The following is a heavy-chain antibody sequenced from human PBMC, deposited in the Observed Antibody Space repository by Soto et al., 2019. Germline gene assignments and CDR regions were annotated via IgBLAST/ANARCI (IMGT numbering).Heavy chain of an antibody. J-gene: IGHJ6*02. CDR3: TRHFYDYVWGSPYYYGMDV. V-gene: IGHV3-73*01. D-gene: IGHD3-16*01. CDR1: GFTFSGSA. Sequence: PGGSLRLSCAASGFTFSGSAMHWVRQASGKGLEWVGRIRSKANSYATAYAASVKGRFTISRDDSKNTAYLQMNSLKTEDTAVYYCTRHFYDYVWGSPYYYGMDVWGQGTTVTVSS. CDR2: IRSKANSYAT.